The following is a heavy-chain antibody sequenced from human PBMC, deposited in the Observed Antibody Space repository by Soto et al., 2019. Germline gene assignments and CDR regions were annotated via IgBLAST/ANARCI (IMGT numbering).Heavy chain of an antibody. Sequence: QVQLVQSGAEVKKPGASVKVSCKASGYTFTSYGISWVRQAPGQGLEWMGWISAYNGNTNYAQKLQGRVTMTTATSTSTAYMELRSLRSDHPAVYYCARDRGASGMDVWGQGTTVTVSS. CDR2: ISAYNGNT. CDR3: ARDRGASGMDV. J-gene: IGHJ6*02. CDR1: GYTFTSYG. V-gene: IGHV1-18*01.